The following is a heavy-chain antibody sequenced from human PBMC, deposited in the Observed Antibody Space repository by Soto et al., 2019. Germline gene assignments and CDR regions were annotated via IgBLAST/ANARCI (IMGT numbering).Heavy chain of an antibody. Sequence: PSETLSLTCAVYGGSFSGYYWSWIRQPPGKGLEWIGEINHSGSTNYNPSLKSRVTISVDTSKNQFSLKLSSVTAADTAVYYCARGSSIAARYYYYGMDVWGQGTTVTVS. D-gene: IGHD6-6*01. CDR3: ARGSSIAARYYYYGMDV. J-gene: IGHJ6*02. CDR1: GGSFSGYY. V-gene: IGHV4-34*01. CDR2: INHSGST.